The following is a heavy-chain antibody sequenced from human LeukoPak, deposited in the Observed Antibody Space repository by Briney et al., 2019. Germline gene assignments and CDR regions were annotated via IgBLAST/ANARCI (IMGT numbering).Heavy chain of an antibody. V-gene: IGHV4-39*01. J-gene: IGHJ3*02. Sequence: PSETLSLTCTVSGGSISSSSYYWGWIRQPPGKGLEWIGSIYYSGSTYYNPSPKSRVTISVDTSKNQFSLKLSSVTAADTAVYYCARLRVVVAATLYDAFDIWGQGTMVTVSS. D-gene: IGHD2-15*01. CDR3: ARLRVVVAATLYDAFDI. CDR1: GGSISSSSYY. CDR2: IYYSGST.